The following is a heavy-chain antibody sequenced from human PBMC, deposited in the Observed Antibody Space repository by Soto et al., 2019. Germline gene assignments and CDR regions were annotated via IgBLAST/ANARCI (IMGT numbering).Heavy chain of an antibody. Sequence: ASVKVSCKASGGTFSSYAISWVRQAPGQGLEWMGWISAYNGNTNYAQKLQGRVTMTTDTSTSTAYMELRSLRSDDTAVYYCARDHDILTGYSLYYYYGMDVWGQGTTVTVSS. CDR3: ARDHDILTGYSLYYYYGMDV. CDR1: GGTFSSYA. D-gene: IGHD3-9*01. CDR2: ISAYNGNT. J-gene: IGHJ6*02. V-gene: IGHV1-18*01.